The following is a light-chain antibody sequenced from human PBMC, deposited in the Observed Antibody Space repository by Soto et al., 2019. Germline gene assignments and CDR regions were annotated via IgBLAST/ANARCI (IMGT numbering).Light chain of an antibody. V-gene: IGKV3-20*01. J-gene: IGKJ3*01. CDR1: QSVSSSY. Sequence: EIVLTQSPGTLSLSPGERATLSCRASQSVSSSYLAWYQQKPGQAPRILIYGASSRVTGIPDRFSGSSSGTDVTLTISRLAPKNFAVYYYQQYGSSPPFTFGRGTNVYIK. CDR3: QQYGSSPPFT. CDR2: GAS.